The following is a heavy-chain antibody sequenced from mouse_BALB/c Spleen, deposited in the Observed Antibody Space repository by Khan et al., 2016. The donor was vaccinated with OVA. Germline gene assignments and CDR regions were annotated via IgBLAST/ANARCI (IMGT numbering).Heavy chain of an antibody. V-gene: IGHV1-18*01. Sequence: VQLQQSGPDLVKPGASMKISCKASGYSFTAYIMNWVRRSHGKNLEWIGLINPNNGDATYNQKFKDKATLTVDKSSSTAYMELLSLTSEDSAVFCWTRSGYGGFAYWGQGTLVTVSA. D-gene: IGHD3-1*01. CDR3: TRSGYGGFAY. CDR2: INPNNGDA. CDR1: GYSFTAYI. J-gene: IGHJ3*01.